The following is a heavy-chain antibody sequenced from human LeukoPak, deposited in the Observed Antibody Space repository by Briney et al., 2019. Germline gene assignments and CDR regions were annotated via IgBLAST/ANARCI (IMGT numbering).Heavy chain of an antibody. CDR3: AGTPPMIVDAFDI. CDR1: GGSISSYY. V-gene: IGHV4-4*07. D-gene: IGHD3-22*01. CDR2: IYTSGST. J-gene: IGHJ3*02. Sequence: PSETLSLTCTVSGGSISSYYWSWIRQPAGKGLEWIGRIYTSGSTNYNPSLKSRVTMSVDTSKNQFSLKPSSVTAADTAVYYCAGTPPMIVDAFDIWGQGTMVTVSS.